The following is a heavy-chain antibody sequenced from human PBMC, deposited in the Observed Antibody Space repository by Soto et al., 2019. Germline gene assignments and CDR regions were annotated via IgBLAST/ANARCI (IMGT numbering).Heavy chain of an antibody. CDR2: VNPSGGST. Sequence: AAVKVSCKASGYIFTAYSMHWVRRAPGQGLEWMGVVNPSGGSTNYAQKFQGRITLTRDTSRNTVYMDLSSLTSEDTAVYYCAREENCSDGICYSEYFQRWGQGTLVTVSS. J-gene: IGHJ1*01. D-gene: IGHD2-15*01. V-gene: IGHV1-46*01. CDR1: GYIFTAYS. CDR3: AREENCSDGICYSEYFQR.